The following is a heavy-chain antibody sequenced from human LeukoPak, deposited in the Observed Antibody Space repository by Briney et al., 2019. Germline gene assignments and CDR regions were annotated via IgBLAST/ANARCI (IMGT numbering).Heavy chain of an antibody. J-gene: IGHJ4*02. CDR2: IGGSSSSI. D-gene: IGHD1-1*01. CDR3: AREELESFDY. Sequence: TGGSLRLSCAASGFTFSRYSMNWVRQAPGKGLDWVSSIGGSSSSIYYAGSVRGRFTISRDNAKNSLYLQMNSLRAEDTAVYYCAREELESFDYWGQGTPVTVSS. V-gene: IGHV3-21*01. CDR1: GFTFSRYS.